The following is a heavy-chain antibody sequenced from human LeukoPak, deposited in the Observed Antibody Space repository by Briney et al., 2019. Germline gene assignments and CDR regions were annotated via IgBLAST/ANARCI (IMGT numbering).Heavy chain of an antibody. CDR3: ATAPTEDGDGSSPGY. CDR2: ISSSGSDT. V-gene: IGHV3-11*04. CDR1: RFTFRDHF. Sequence: KTGGSLRLSCAASRFTFRDHFMSWIRQPPGKGLEYVSYISSSGSDTYYSDSVKGRFTVSRDNAKNSLFLQMNSLRAEDTAVYYCATAPTEDGDGSSPGYWGQGTLATVSS. D-gene: IGHD4-17*01. J-gene: IGHJ4*02.